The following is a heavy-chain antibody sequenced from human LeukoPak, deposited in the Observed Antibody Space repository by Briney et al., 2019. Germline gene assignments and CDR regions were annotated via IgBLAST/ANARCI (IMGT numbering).Heavy chain of an antibody. Sequence: PGGSLRLSCAASGFTFSSYAMHRVRQAPGKGLEWVAVISYDGSNKYYADSVKGRFTISRDNSKNTLYLQMNSLRAEDTAVYYCARGEVVGAKRYWGQGTLVTVSS. CDR3: ARGEVVGAKRY. J-gene: IGHJ4*02. V-gene: IGHV3-30-3*01. CDR2: ISYDGSNK. CDR1: GFTFSSYA. D-gene: IGHD1-26*01.